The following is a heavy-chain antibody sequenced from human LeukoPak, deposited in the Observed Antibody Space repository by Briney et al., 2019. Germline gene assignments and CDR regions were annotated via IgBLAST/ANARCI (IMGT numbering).Heavy chain of an antibody. V-gene: IGHV4-4*07. D-gene: IGHD3-10*01. Sequence: SETLSLTCSVSGGSIRTSYWSWIRQPAGKGLEWIGIIYPSGSTNFNPSLKSRVTMSVDTSNNQFSLKLSSVTAADSGVYSCARDLISPPYNWFDPWGQGPLVTVSS. CDR3: ARDLISPPYNWFDP. CDR2: IYPSGST. J-gene: IGHJ5*02. CDR1: GGSIRTSY.